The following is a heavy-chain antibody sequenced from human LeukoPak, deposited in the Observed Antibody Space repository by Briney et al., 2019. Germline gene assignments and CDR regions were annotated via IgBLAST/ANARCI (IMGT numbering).Heavy chain of an antibody. CDR2: ISFDGNNK. J-gene: IGHJ4*02. CDR3: AKEMASPNTHFDF. Sequence: AGGSLRLSCTASRFSFSSYTMHWVRQAPGKGLEWVAVISFDGNNKHYADSVKGRFTISRDNSKKTVHLEMNSLRTDDTAVYYCAKEMASPNTHFDFWGQGTLVTVSS. V-gene: IGHV3-30-3*01. CDR1: RFSFSSYT. D-gene: IGHD5-24*01.